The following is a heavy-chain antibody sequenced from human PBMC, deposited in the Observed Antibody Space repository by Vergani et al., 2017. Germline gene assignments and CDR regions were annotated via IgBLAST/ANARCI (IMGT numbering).Heavy chain of an antibody. V-gene: IGHV4-59*12. CDR2: IYYSGST. Sequence: QVQLQESGPGLVKPSETLSLTCTVSGGSISSYYWSWIRQPPGKGLEWIGYIYYSGSTNYNPSLKSRVTISVDTSKNQFSLKLSSVTAADTAVYYCARGVSMVRGVMIRGQFDYWGQGTLVTVSS. CDR1: GGSISSYY. J-gene: IGHJ4*02. D-gene: IGHD3-10*01. CDR3: ARGVSMVRGVMIRGQFDY.